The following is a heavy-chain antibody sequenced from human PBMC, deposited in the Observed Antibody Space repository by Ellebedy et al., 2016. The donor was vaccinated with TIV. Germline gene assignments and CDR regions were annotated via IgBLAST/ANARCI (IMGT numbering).Heavy chain of an antibody. CDR2: ISGSGGST. V-gene: IGHV3-23*01. CDR3: ARANTAMVRRNHMDV. Sequence: GESLKISCAASGFTFSSYAMSWVRQAPGKGLEWVSAISGSGGSTYYADSVKGRFTISRDNSKSTLYLQMDSLRAEDTAVYYCARANTAMVRRNHMDVWGQGTTVTVSS. J-gene: IGHJ6*02. D-gene: IGHD5-18*01. CDR1: GFTFSSYA.